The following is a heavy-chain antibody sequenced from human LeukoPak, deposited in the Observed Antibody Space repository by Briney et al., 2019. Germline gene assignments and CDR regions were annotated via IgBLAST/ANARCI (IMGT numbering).Heavy chain of an antibody. CDR3: VRGGYGYPFDF. D-gene: IGHD5-18*01. CDR1: GFTFSNYW. CDR2: IKEDGSEK. Sequence: GGSLSLSCAASGFTFSNYWMSWVRQAPGKGLEWVANIKEDGSEKYYVDSVKGRFTISRDNAKNSLYLQMNSLRVDDTAVYYCVRGGYGYPFDFWGQGTLVTVSS. V-gene: IGHV3-7*04. J-gene: IGHJ4*02.